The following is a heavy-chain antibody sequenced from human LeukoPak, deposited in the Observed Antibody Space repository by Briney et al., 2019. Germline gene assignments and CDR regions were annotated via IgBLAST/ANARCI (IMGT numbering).Heavy chain of an antibody. CDR2: IIPYRGGT. D-gene: IGHD2-8*02. Sequence: GASVSVSYKAAGYTLTQYYIHWVRQAPGQGREGMGFIIPYRGGTTYQQNFQGRVTMTRDTSISTFYMELSSLRPDDTAVYYCSTEDKYCTGANCGVFWGQGPLVTVSS. CDR3: STEDKYCTGANCGVF. CDR1: GYTLTQYY. J-gene: IGHJ4*02. V-gene: IGHV1-2*02.